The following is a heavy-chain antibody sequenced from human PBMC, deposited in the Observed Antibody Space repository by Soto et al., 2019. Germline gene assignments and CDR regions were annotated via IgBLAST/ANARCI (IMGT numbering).Heavy chain of an antibody. CDR3: ARAVGDPLYYLDY. V-gene: IGHV4-59*08. D-gene: IGHD6-19*01. J-gene: IGHJ4*02. CDR2: TDYSGNT. Sequence: QVQLQESGPGLVRPSETLSLTCTVSSYSISSYYWVWVRQSPGKGLEWIGYTDYSGNTNYNPSLKSRATISGDTSKNQFSLRLSSVTAADTAVYYCARAVGDPLYYLDYWGQGTLVTVSS. CDR1: SYSISSYY.